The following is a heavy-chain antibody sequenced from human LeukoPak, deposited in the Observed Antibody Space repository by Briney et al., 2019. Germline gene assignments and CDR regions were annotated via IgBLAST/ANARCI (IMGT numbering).Heavy chain of an antibody. Sequence: SETLSLTCTVSGGSISSYYWSWVRQPPGKGLEWIGDNNQSGSTYYNPSLKSRVTISFDRSKNQFSLNLNSVTAADTAVYYCASGAGYFHYWGQGVLVTVSS. D-gene: IGHD3-10*01. CDR1: GGSISSYY. CDR2: NNQSGST. V-gene: IGHV4-59*04. CDR3: ASGAGYFHY. J-gene: IGHJ4*02.